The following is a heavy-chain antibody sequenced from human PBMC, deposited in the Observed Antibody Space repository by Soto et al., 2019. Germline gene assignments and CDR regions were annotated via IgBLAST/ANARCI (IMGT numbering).Heavy chain of an antibody. D-gene: IGHD2-15*01. CDR1: GYTFTGYY. CDR2: INPNSGGT. Sequence: ASVKVSCKASGYTFTGYYMHWVRQAPGQGLEWMGWINPNSGGTNYAQKFQGRVTMTRDTSISTAYMELRRLRSDDTAVYYCAREGLERKRYCSGGSCYSEVYYYYYGMDVWGQGTTVTVSS. V-gene: IGHV1-2*02. J-gene: IGHJ6*02. CDR3: AREGLERKRYCSGGSCYSEVYYYYYGMDV.